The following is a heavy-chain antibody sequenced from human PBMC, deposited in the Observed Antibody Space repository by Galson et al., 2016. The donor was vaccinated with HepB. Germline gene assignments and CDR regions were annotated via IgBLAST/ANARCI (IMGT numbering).Heavy chain of an antibody. Sequence: SLRLSCAASGFIFDDYGMSWVRQAPGKGLEWVSGINWNGDNTGYADSVKGRFTISRDNAKNSLYLQMNSLRAEDTALYYCARPTNGYSSAWPIDYWGQGTLVTVSS. D-gene: IGHD6-25*01. V-gene: IGHV3-20*04. CDR1: GFIFDDYG. J-gene: IGHJ4*02. CDR3: ARPTNGYSSAWPIDY. CDR2: INWNGDNT.